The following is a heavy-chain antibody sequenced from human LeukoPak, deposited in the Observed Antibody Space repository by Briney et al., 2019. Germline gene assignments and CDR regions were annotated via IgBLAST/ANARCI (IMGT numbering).Heavy chain of an antibody. J-gene: IGHJ1*01. CDR1: GFTFSSYG. D-gene: IGHD4-17*01. CDR2: ISYDGSNK. CDR3: AKDGVGYGDYSTPGNFQH. V-gene: IGHV3-30*18. Sequence: GGSLRLSCAASGFTFSSYGMHWVRQAPGKGLEWVAVISYDGSNKYYADSVKGRFTISRDNSKNTLYLQMNSLRAEDTAVYYCAKDGVGYGDYSTPGNFQHWGQGTLVTVSS.